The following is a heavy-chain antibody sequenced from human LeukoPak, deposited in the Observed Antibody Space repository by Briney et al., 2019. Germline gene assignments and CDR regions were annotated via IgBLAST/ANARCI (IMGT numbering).Heavy chain of an antibody. CDR2: ISYDGSNK. Sequence: PGRSLRLSCTASGFRFGDYAMSWVRQAPGKGLEWVAVISYDGSNKYYADSVKGRFTISRDNSKNTLYLQMNSLRAEDTAVYYCAKDSSGSYRAFDYWGQGTLVTVSS. CDR1: GFRFGDYA. D-gene: IGHD1-26*01. CDR3: AKDSSGSYRAFDY. V-gene: IGHV3-30*18. J-gene: IGHJ4*02.